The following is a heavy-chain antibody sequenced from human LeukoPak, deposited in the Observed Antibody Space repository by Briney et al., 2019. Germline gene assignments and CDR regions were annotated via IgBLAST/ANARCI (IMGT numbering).Heavy chain of an antibody. D-gene: IGHD5-12*01. Sequence: GGSLRLSCAASGFTFSIYSMHWVRQAPGRGLEYVSAINPNGGSTYYANSVKGRFTISRDNSKNTLYLQMGSMRAEDMAMYYCARSLGGYSTYVANDPYPCWGQAWLVTVSS. CDR1: GFTFSIYS. CDR2: INPNGGST. CDR3: ARSLGGYSTYVANDPYPC. V-gene: IGHV3-64*01. J-gene: IGHJ4*02.